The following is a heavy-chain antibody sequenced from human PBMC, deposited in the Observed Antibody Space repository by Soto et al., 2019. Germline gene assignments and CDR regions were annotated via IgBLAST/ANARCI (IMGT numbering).Heavy chain of an antibody. CDR1: GGTFSSYA. V-gene: IGHV1-69*06. CDR2: IIPIFGTA. J-gene: IGHJ6*01. D-gene: IGHD3-3*01. CDR3: ARDGRTSDFSRGYFIHYYGKDV. Sequence: SVKVSCKASGGTFSSYAISWVRQAPGQGLEWMGGIIPIFGTANYAQKFQGRVTITADKSTSTAYMELSSLRSEDTAVYYCARDGRTSDFSRGYFIHYYGKDVLGQGTTVTVS.